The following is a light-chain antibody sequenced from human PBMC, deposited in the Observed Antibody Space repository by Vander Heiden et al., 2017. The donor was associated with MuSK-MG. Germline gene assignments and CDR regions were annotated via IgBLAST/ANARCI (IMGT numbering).Light chain of an antibody. CDR2: GAS. CDR1: QSVSGSY. J-gene: IGKJ1*01. Sequence: EIVLTQSPGTLSLSPGERATLSCRASQSVSGSYLAWYQQKPGQAPRLLIYGASSRATGIPDRFSGSGSGTDFTLTISRLEPEDFAVFYCQQYGTSPQTFGQGTKVETK. V-gene: IGKV3-20*01. CDR3: QQYGTSPQT.